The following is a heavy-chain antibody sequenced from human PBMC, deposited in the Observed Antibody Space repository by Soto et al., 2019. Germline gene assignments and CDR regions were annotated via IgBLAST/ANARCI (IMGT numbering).Heavy chain of an antibody. CDR3: ASSIWGDGMDV. Sequence: QVQLQQWGAGLLKPSETLSLTCAVYGGSFSGYYWSWIRQPPGKGLDWIGEINHSGSTNYNPSLKSRVTISVDTSKNQFSLKLSSVTAADTAVYYCASSIWGDGMDVWGQGTTVTVSS. CDR2: INHSGST. V-gene: IGHV4-34*01. D-gene: IGHD3-16*01. J-gene: IGHJ6*02. CDR1: GGSFSGYY.